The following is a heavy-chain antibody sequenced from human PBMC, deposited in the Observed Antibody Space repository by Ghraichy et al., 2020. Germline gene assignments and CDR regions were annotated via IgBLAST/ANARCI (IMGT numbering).Heavy chain of an antibody. Sequence: SETLSLTCTVSGGSISSGGYYWSWIRQHPGKGLEWIGYIYYSGSTYYNPSLKSRVTISVDTSKNQFSLKLSSVTAADTAVYYCARDGGDYDANWFDPWGQGTLVTVSS. V-gene: IGHV4-31*03. J-gene: IGHJ5*02. CDR1: GGSISSGGYY. CDR2: IYYSGST. CDR3: ARDGGDYDANWFDP. D-gene: IGHD2-21*02.